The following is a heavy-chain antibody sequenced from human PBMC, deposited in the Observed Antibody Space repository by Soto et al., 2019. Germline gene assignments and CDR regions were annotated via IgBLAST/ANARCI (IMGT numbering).Heavy chain of an antibody. CDR1: GGTFSSYA. J-gene: IGHJ6*02. Sequence: SVKVSCKASGGTFSSYAISWVRQAPGQGLEWMGGIIPIFGTANYAQKFQGRVTITADESTSTAYMELSSLRSEDTAVYYCARDPSNWNASYGMDVWGQGTTVTVSS. CDR3: ARDPSNWNASYGMDV. D-gene: IGHD1-1*01. CDR2: IIPIFGTA. V-gene: IGHV1-69*13.